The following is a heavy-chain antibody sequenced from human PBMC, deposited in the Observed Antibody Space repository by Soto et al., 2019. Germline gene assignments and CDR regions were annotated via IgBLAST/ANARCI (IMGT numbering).Heavy chain of an antibody. V-gene: IGHV1-2*02. CDR1: GYTFTGYY. J-gene: IGHJ4*02. D-gene: IGHD3-22*01. CDR2: INPNSGGT. CDR3: ARRKGDYYDSSGYHYYFDY. Sequence: QVQLVQSGAEVKKPGASVKVSCKASGYTFTGYYMHWVRQAPGQGLEWMGWINPNSGGTKSAQKFQGRVTMTRDTCISTAYMEVSRLRSDDTAVYYCARRKGDYYDSSGYHYYFDYWGQGTLVTVSS.